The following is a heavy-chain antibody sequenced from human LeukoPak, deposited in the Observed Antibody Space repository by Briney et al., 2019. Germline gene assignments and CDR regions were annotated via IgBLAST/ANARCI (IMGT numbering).Heavy chain of an antibody. Sequence: SETLSLTCAVSGGSISSFHWSWIRQPAGKGLEWIGHIFTGGTTNYNPSLKSRLTMSLDTSKNQFSLNLRSVTAADTAVYYCVRVSLGRWYFDPWGQGTPVTVSS. CDR2: IFTGGTT. CDR1: GGSISSFH. CDR3: VRVSLGRWYFDP. D-gene: IGHD4-23*01. V-gene: IGHV4-59*10. J-gene: IGHJ5*02.